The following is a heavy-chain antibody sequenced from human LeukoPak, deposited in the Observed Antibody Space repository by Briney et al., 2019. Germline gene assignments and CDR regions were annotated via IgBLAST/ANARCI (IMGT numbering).Heavy chain of an antibody. Sequence: PSETLSLTCAVYGGSFSGYYWSWIRQPPGKGLEWIGEINHSGSTNYNPSLKSRVTMSVDTSKNQFSLKLSSVTAADTAVYYCARVARITIFGVVIKNNWFDPWGQGTLVTVSS. J-gene: IGHJ5*02. CDR1: GGSFSGYY. V-gene: IGHV4-34*01. CDR3: ARVARITIFGVVIKNNWFDP. CDR2: INHSGST. D-gene: IGHD3-3*01.